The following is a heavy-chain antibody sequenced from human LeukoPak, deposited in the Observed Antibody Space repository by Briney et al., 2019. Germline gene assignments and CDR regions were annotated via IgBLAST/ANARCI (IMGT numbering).Heavy chain of an antibody. CDR3: ARVISYFDL. J-gene: IGHJ4*02. Sequence: GGSLRLSCAASGFTYSRHWMHWVRQGPGKGLEWVSRIKSDGSETQYADSVKGRFTISRDNAHNTLYLQMTSLRPEDTAIYYCARVISYFDLWGQGTLVTASS. CDR2: IKSDGSET. CDR1: GFTYSRHW. D-gene: IGHD3-3*02. V-gene: IGHV3-74*01.